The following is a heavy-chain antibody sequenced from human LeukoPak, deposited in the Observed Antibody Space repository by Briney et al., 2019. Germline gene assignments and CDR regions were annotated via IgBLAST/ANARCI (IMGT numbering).Heavy chain of an antibody. J-gene: IGHJ4*02. D-gene: IGHD3-10*01. CDR2: ISYDGSNK. V-gene: IGHV3-33*05. CDR3: ARPFGQLSSSYFDY. CDR1: GFTFSSYG. Sequence: GGSLRLSCAASGFTFSSYGMHWVRQAPGKGLEWVAVISYDGSNKYYGDSVKGRFTISRDNSKNTLYLQMNSLRAEDTALYYCARPFGQLSSSYFDYWGQGTLVTVSS.